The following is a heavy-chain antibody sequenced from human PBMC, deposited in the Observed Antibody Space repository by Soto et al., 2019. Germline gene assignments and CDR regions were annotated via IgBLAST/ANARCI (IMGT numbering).Heavy chain of an antibody. Sequence: GSLRLSCTASGFTFSSYEMNWVRQAPGKGLEWLSYIGSSGSSINYADSVKGRFTISRDNAKNSLYLQMNSLRAEDTAVYYCARVDDFWSGNGMDVWGQGTTVTVSS. CDR2: IGSSGSSI. V-gene: IGHV3-48*03. CDR3: ARVDDFWSGNGMDV. CDR1: GFTFSSYE. D-gene: IGHD3-3*01. J-gene: IGHJ6*02.